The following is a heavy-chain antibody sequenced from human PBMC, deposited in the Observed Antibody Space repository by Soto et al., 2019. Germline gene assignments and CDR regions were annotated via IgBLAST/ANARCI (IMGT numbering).Heavy chain of an antibody. Sequence: PGGSLRLSCAASGFTFSSYGMHWVRQAPGKGLEWVAVIWYDGSNKYYADSVKGRFTISRDNSKNTLYLQMNSLRAEDTAVYYCARGAYYYDTSGLSYWGQGTLVTVSS. V-gene: IGHV3-33*01. D-gene: IGHD3-22*01. CDR1: GFTFSSYG. CDR2: IWYDGSNK. CDR3: ARGAYYYDTSGLSY. J-gene: IGHJ4*02.